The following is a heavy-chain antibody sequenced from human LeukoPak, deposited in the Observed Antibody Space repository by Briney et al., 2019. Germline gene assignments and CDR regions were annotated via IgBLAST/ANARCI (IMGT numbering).Heavy chain of an antibody. CDR3: ARGVQRSEYFDY. J-gene: IGHJ4*02. D-gene: IGHD1-1*01. V-gene: IGHV4-39*07. CDR2: IYYSGST. CDR1: GGSISSSSYY. Sequence: SETLSLTCTVSGGSISSSSYYWGWIRQPPGKGLEWIGSIYYSGSTNYNPSLKSRVTISVDTSKNQFSLKMSSVTAADTAVYYCARGVQRSEYFDYWGQGTLVTVSS.